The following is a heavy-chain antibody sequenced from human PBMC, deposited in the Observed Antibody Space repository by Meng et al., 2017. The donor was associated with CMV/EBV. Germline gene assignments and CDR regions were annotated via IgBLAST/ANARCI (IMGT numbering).Heavy chain of an antibody. CDR3: ARDKKTKYYYYGMDV. CDR2: ISWDGGST. V-gene: IGHV3-43*01. CDR1: GFTFDDYT. J-gene: IGHJ6*02. Sequence: GGSLRLSCAASGFTFDDYTMHWVRQAPGKGLEWVSLISWDGGSTYYADSVKGRFTISRDNSKNSLYLQMNSLRTEDTAVYYCARDKKTKYYYYGMDVWGQGTTVTVSS. D-gene: IGHD2-8*01.